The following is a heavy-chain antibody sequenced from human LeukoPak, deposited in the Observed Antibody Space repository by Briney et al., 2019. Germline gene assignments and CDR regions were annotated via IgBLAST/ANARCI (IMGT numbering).Heavy chain of an antibody. J-gene: IGHJ4*02. D-gene: IGHD3-22*01. CDR3: ARARYYYDSSGYNTRD. V-gene: IGHV4-34*01. Sequence: SETLSLTGAVYGGSFSGYYWSWIRQPPGKGLEWIGEINHSGSTNYNPSLKSRVTISVDTSKNQFSLKLSSVTAADTAVYYCARARYYYDSSGYNTRDWGQGTLVTVSS. CDR2: INHSGST. CDR1: GGSFSGYY.